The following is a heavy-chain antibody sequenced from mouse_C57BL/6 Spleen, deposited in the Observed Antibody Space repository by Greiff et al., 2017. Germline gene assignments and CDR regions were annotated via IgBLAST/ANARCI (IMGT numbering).Heavy chain of an antibody. J-gene: IGHJ2*01. V-gene: IGHV1-52*01. CDR1: GYTFTSYW. D-gene: IGHD1-1*01. Sequence: QVQLQQPGAELVRPGSSVKLSCKASGYTFTSYWMHWVKQRPIQGLEWIGNIDPSDSETHYNQKFKDKATLTVDKSSSTAYMQLGSLTSEDSAVYYCARSSYYGSSLDYWGQGTTLTVSS. CDR3: ARSSYYGSSLDY. CDR2: IDPSDSET.